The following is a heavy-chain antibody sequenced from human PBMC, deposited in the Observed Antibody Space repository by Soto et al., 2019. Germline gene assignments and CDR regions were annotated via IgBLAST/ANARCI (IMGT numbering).Heavy chain of an antibody. Sequence: GQSLKISCQSSEYSFAHYRIAWVRQMPGKGLEWMGIFYSGDSDTRYSPSFQGQVVISGDKSINTAYLQWTSLKASDTAMYYCARGSSGFYDYWGQGTLVTVSS. D-gene: IGHD6-19*01. CDR1: EYSFAHYR. J-gene: IGHJ4*02. V-gene: IGHV5-51*01. CDR3: ARGSSGFYDY. CDR2: FYSGDSDT.